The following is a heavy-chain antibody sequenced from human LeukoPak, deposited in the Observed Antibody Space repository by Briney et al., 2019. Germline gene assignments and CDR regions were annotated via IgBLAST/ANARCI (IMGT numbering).Heavy chain of an antibody. D-gene: IGHD3-10*01. CDR1: GGSISSGGYY. Sequence: SETLSLTRNVSGGSISSGGYYWTWIRQPPGKGLELIGFTYASGTTYYNPSLKKRVTISVHGSKNQFSLNLSSATAADTAVYYCARDLRFGESVDYWGQGTLVTVSS. CDR3: ARDLRFGESVDY. J-gene: IGHJ4*02. V-gene: IGHV4-30-2*01. CDR2: TYASGTT.